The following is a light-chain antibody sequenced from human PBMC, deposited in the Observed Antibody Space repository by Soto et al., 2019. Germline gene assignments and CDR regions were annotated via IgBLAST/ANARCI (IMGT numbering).Light chain of an antibody. CDR2: RNN. Sequence: QPVLTQPPSASGTPGQGVTLSCSGSTSNIGSNYVYWYQQLPGTAPKLLIYRNNQRPSGVHDRFSGSKSGTSASLAISGLLSDDEADYFGATWDDSLNGFYVFGTGTKVTV. J-gene: IGLJ1*01. V-gene: IGLV1-47*01. CDR3: ATWDDSLNGFYV. CDR1: TSNIGSNY.